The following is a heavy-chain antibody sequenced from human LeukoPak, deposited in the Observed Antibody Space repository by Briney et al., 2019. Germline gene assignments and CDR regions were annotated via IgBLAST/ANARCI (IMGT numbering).Heavy chain of an antibody. D-gene: IGHD3-10*01. J-gene: IGHJ4*02. CDR3: ARTQLRGFYIDY. CDR2: IYHSGST. Sequence: SETLSLTCAVSGYSISSGYYWGWIRQPPGKGLEWIGSIYHSGSTYYNPSLKSRVTISVDTSKNQFSLKLSSVTAADTAVYYCARTQLRGFYIDYWGQGTLVTVSS. CDR1: GYSISSGYY. V-gene: IGHV4-38-2*01.